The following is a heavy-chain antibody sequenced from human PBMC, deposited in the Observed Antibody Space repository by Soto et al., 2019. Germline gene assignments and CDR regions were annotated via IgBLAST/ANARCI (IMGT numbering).Heavy chain of an antibody. CDR1: GYTFRNYG. CDR2: ISPYNDNT. J-gene: IGHJ4*02. D-gene: IGHD3-3*01. Sequence: ASVKVSCKASGYTFRNYGITWVRQAPGQGLEWMAWISPYNDNTNYAQDLQGRVTMTTDTSTSTAYMELRSLTSGDTAMYYCARDLVSGSDFWRAYNGGYFDYWGQGTLVTVSS. V-gene: IGHV1-18*01. CDR3: ARDLVSGSDFWRAYNGGYFDY.